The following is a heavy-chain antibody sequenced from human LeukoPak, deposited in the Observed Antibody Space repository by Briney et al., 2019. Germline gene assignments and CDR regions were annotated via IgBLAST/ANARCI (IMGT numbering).Heavy chain of an antibody. CDR1: GFTFSSYG. V-gene: IGHV3-30*18. Sequence: GRSLRLSCAASGFTFSSYGMHWVRQAPGKGLEWVAVISYDGSNKYYADSVKSLFTISRDNSKNTLYLQMNSLRAEDTAAYYCAKEYGSGSYYKSYYFDYWGQGTLVTVSS. CDR2: ISYDGSNK. J-gene: IGHJ4*02. CDR3: AKEYGSGSYYKSYYFDY. D-gene: IGHD3-10*01.